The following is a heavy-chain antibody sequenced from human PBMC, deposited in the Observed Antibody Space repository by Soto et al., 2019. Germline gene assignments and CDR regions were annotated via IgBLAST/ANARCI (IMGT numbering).Heavy chain of an antibody. CDR2: IIPIFGTA. CDR3: AMQHYGSGSYSWFDP. CDR1: GGTFSSYA. V-gene: IGHV1-69*01. J-gene: IGHJ5*02. D-gene: IGHD3-10*01. Sequence: QVQLVQSGAEVKKPGSSVKVSCKASGGTFSSYAISWVRQAPGQGREWMGGIIPIFGTANYAQKFQGRVKINADDSTSQAYMELRRLRSEDTAVYYCAMQHYGSGSYSWFDPWGQGTLVTVSS.